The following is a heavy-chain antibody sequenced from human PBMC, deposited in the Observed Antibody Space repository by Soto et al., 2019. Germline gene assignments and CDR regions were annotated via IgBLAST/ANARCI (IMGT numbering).Heavy chain of an antibody. J-gene: IGHJ3*02. D-gene: IGHD3-22*01. CDR1: GGSISSGGYS. CDR2: IYHGCT. Sequence: QLQLQESGSGLVKASQTLSLTCAVSGGSISSGGYSWSWIRQPPGKGLEWIGYIYHGCTSYNPSLKSRVTISIDRSKTQFSLKLSSVTAADTAVYYCASSGSRGIGAFDIWGQGTMVTVSS. V-gene: IGHV4-30-2*01. CDR3: ASSGSRGIGAFDI.